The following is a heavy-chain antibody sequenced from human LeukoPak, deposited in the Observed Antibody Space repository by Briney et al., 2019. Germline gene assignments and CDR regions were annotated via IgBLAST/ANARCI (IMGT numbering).Heavy chain of an antibody. D-gene: IGHD4-17*01. V-gene: IGHV1-18*01. CDR2: ITTYNGNT. Sequence: ASVKVSCKASGYTFTSYPISWVRQAPGQGLEWVGWITTYNGNTNYAQKLQGRVTMTTDTSTSTASMELRSLRSDDTAVYYCARDRDMTTVTPLGYWGQGTLVTVSS. CDR3: ARDRDMTTVTPLGY. J-gene: IGHJ4*02. CDR1: GYTFTSYP.